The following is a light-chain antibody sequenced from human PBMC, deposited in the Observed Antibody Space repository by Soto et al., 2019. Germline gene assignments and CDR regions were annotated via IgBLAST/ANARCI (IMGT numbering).Light chain of an antibody. CDR2: KAS. Sequence: DIQMTQSPATLSASVGDTVSITCRASQSVLTWLAWYQQKPGKAPNLLIYKASRLRNGVPARFSGSESGTDFTLTISSLRPDDFASYFCQHYFSYPYACGQGTKLEI. CDR3: QHYFSYPYA. V-gene: IGKV1-5*03. CDR1: QSVLTW. J-gene: IGKJ2*01.